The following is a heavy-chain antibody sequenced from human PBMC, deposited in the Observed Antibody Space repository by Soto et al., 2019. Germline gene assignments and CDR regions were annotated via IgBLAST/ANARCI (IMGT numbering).Heavy chain of an antibody. CDR1: GYTFTSYA. CDR3: ARDGAVSGNSNFDY. J-gene: IGHJ4*02. CDR2: INAGNGNT. Sequence: GASVKVSFKASGYTFTSYAIHWLRQAPGQRLEWMGWINAGNGNTKYSQKFQGRVTITRDTSASTAYMELRSLTSEDTAVYFCARDGAVSGNSNFDYWGQGTLVTVSS. V-gene: IGHV1-3*01. D-gene: IGHD6-19*01.